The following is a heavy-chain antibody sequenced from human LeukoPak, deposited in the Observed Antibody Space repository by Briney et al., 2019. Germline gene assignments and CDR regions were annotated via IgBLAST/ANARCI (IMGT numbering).Heavy chain of an antibody. J-gene: IGHJ4*02. CDR1: GGSISGYY. V-gene: IGHV4-4*07. Sequence: SETLSLNCTVSGGSISGYYWSWIRQPAGQGLEWIVRISTSGSTHCSPSLKSRVTMSVDTSRNQFSLNLSSVAAADTAVYYCAREGQQRPLDYWGQGTLVTVSS. CDR3: AREGQQRPLDY. CDR2: ISTSGST. D-gene: IGHD6-25*01.